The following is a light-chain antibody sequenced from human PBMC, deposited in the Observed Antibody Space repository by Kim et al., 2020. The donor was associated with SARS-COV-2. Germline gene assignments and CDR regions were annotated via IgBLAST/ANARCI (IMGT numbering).Light chain of an antibody. CDR3: SSFTGSNSFWV. V-gene: IGLV2-14*03. J-gene: IGLJ3*02. CDR1: GSDIGQTNY. Sequence: QSALTQPASVSGSPGQSITISCTGSGSDIGQTNYLSWYQQVPGKAPTLIIYEVRKRPYGVSKRFAASKSGNTASLTISGLQAEDEGDYYCSSFTGSNSFWVFGGGNKVTVL. CDR2: EVR.